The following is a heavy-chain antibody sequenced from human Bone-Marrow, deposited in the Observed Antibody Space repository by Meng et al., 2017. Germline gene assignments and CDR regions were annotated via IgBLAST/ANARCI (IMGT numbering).Heavy chain of an antibody. CDR1: GFTFSSSG. CDR2: VSYDGSHQ. Sequence: QVQLVESGGGVVQPGRSLRLSCAASGFTFSSSGMHWVRQAPGKGLEWVSTVSYDGSHQSFADSVKGRFTMSRLNSKNTLYLQMNSLRSEDTAVYYCAKDRTSSWALDYWGQGALVTV. J-gene: IGHJ4*02. CDR3: AKDRTSSWALDY. D-gene: IGHD6-13*01. V-gene: IGHV3-30*18.